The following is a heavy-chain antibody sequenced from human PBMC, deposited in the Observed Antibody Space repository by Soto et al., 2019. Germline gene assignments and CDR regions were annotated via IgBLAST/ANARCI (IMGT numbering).Heavy chain of an antibody. CDR3: NADPPGVRGPSRNWFDP. V-gene: IGHV3-30*03. CDR2: ISYDGSNK. Sequence: QVQLVESGGGVVQPGRSLRLSCAASGFTFSSYGIRWVRQAPGKGLEWVAVISYDGSNKYYADSVKGRFTISRDNSKNTLYLQMNSLRVEDTAVYYCNADPPGVRGPSRNWFDPWGQGTQVTVSS. CDR1: GFTFSSYG. J-gene: IGHJ5*02. D-gene: IGHD3-10*01.